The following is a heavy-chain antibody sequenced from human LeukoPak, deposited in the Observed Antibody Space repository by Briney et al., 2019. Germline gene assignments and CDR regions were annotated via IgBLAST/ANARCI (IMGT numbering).Heavy chain of an antibody. D-gene: IGHD3-22*01. CDR3: ARDAGGDYDSSGYYEYFQH. V-gene: IGHV3-21*01. J-gene: IGHJ1*01. CDR1: GFTFSSYT. CDR2: IRSSGRYI. Sequence: SGGSLRLSCAASGFTFSSYTMNWVRQAPGKGLEWVSSIRSSGRYINYADSLKGRFTVSRDNAKKSLYLHINGLGPEDTALYYCARDAGGDYDSSGYYEYFQHWGQGTLVTVSS.